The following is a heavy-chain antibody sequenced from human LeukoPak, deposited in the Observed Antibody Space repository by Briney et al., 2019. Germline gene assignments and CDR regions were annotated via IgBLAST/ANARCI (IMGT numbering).Heavy chain of an antibody. J-gene: IGHJ4*02. CDR1: GFTFSSYS. Sequence: GGSLRLSCAASGFTFSSYSMNWVRQAPGKGLEWVSSISSSSSYIYYADSVKGRFTISRDNAKNSLYLQMNSLRAEDTAVYYCAREYCSSTSCDEDYWGQGTLVTVSS. V-gene: IGHV3-21*01. CDR2: ISSSSSYI. CDR3: AREYCSSTSCDEDY. D-gene: IGHD2-2*01.